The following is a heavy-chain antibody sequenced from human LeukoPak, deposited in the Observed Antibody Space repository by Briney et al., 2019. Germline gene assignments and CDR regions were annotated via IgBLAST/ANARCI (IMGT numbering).Heavy chain of an antibody. J-gene: IGHJ4*02. V-gene: IGHV3-15*01. Sequence: GGSLRLSCAASGFTFSSYAMSWVRQAPGKGLEWVGRIKSKTDGGTTDYAAPVKGRFTISRDDSKNTLYLQMNSLKTEDTAVYYCTTEYCSSTSCYDYWGQGTLVTVSS. CDR1: GFTFSSYA. CDR3: TTEYCSSTSCYDY. D-gene: IGHD2-2*01. CDR2: IKSKTDGGTT.